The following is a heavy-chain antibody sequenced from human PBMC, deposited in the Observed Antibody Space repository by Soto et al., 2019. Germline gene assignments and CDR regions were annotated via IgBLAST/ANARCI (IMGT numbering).Heavy chain of an antibody. V-gene: IGHV3-7*03. CDR2: IKQDGSEK. CDR3: ARVRYCSSTSCASGWFDP. J-gene: IGHJ5*02. CDR1: GFTFSGYW. Sequence: GGSLRLSCAASGFTFSGYWMSWVRQAPGKGLEWVANIKQDGSEKYYVDSVKGRFTISRDNAKNSLYLQMNSLRAEDTAVYYCARVRYCSSTSCASGWFDPWGQGTLVTVSS. D-gene: IGHD2-2*01.